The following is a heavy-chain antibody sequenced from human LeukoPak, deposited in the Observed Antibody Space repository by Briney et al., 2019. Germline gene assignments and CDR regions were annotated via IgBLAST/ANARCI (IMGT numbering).Heavy chain of an antibody. CDR1: GGTFSSYA. CDR3: GTLLSNAAFDY. Sequence: ASVKVSCKASGGTFSSYAISWVRQAPGQGLEWMGWINPNSGETNYAQKFQGRVTMTRDTSISTAYMELSRLRSDETAVYYCGTLLSNAAFDYWGQGTLVTVSS. CDR2: INPNSGET. D-gene: IGHD6-25*01. J-gene: IGHJ4*02. V-gene: IGHV1-2*02.